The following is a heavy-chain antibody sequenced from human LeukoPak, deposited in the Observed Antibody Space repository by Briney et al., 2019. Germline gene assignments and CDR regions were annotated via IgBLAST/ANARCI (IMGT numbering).Heavy chain of an antibody. CDR2: FDPEDGET. V-gene: IGHV1-24*01. D-gene: IGHD3-3*01. Sequence: ASVNVSCKVSGYTLTELSMHWVRQAPGKGLEWMGGFDPEDGETIYAQKFQGRVTMTEDTSTDTAYMELSSLRSEDTAVYYCATSRRRYYDFWSGYLDWGQGTLVTVSS. CDR3: ATSRRRYYDFWSGYLD. J-gene: IGHJ4*02. CDR1: GYTLTELS.